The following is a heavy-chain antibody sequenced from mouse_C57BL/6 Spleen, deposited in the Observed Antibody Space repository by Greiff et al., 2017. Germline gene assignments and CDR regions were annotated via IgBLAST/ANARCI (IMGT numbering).Heavy chain of an antibody. V-gene: IGHV2-3*01. CDR2: IWGYGSP. J-gene: IGHJ4*01. CDR3: AKSNSYYAMDY. Sequence: VQLVESGPGLVAPSQSLSITCTVSGFSLTSYGVSWVRPPPGKGLEWLGVIWGYGSPNYHSALISRLSISKDNSKSQGFLKLKSLQTDDTATYYCAKSNSYYAMDYWGQGTSVTVSS. CDR1: GFSLTSYG. D-gene: IGHD2-5*01.